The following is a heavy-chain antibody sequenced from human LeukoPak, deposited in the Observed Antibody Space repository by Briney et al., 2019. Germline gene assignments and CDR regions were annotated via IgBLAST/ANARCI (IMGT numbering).Heavy chain of an antibody. J-gene: IGHJ4*02. CDR3: AKDRRGHRRPFY. D-gene: IGHD6-6*01. V-gene: IGHV3-30*18. CDR1: GFTFSSYG. Sequence: GRSLRLSCAASGFTFSSYGMHWVRQAPGKGLEWVAVISYDGSNKYYADSVKGRFTISRDNSKNTLYLQMNSLRAEDTAVYYCAKDRRGHRRPFYWGQGTLVTVSS. CDR2: ISYDGSNK.